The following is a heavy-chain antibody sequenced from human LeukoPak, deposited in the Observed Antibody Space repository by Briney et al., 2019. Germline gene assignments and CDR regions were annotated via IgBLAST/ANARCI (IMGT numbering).Heavy chain of an antibody. D-gene: IGHD3-3*01. CDR2: ISYDGRNK. CDR3: ARDRSGHYDFWSGYYTEYYFDY. J-gene: IGHJ4*02. V-gene: IGHV3-30*03. CDR1: GFTFNNYG. Sequence: PGGSLRLSCAASGFTFNNYGMHWVRQAPGKGREWVAVISYDGRNKHYPDSVKGRFTISRDISTDPLCLQMDSLRAEDTAVYYCARDRSGHYDFWSGYYTEYYFDYWGQGTLVTVSS.